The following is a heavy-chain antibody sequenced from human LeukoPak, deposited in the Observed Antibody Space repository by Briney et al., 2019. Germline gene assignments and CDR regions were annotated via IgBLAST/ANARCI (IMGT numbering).Heavy chain of an antibody. J-gene: IGHJ5*02. V-gene: IGHV6-1*01. CDR1: GGSVSSNSVT. Sequence: SQTLSLTCAISGGSVSSNSVTWNWIRQSPSRGLDWLGRTYYRSTWYNDYAVSVRGRITVNPDTSKNQFSLHLNSVTPEDTAVYYCARRLTQYDCFDPWGQGILVTVSS. CDR2: TYYRSTWYN. D-gene: IGHD2-2*01. CDR3: ARRLTQYDCFDP.